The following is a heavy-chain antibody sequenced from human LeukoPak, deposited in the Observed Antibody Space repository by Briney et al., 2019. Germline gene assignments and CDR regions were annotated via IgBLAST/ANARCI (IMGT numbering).Heavy chain of an antibody. CDR3: ARHNGGEVCDI. CDR2: IYYSGST. D-gene: IGHD3-16*01. Sequence: SETLSLTCTVSGDSFSSSSFSWGWIRQPPGKGLEWNGNIYYSGSTYYNPSLKSRVTISVDTSKNQFSLKLSSVSAANTAVYSCARHNGGEVCDIWGQGTLVTVSS. J-gene: IGHJ4*02. CDR1: GDSFSSSSFS. V-gene: IGHV4-39*01.